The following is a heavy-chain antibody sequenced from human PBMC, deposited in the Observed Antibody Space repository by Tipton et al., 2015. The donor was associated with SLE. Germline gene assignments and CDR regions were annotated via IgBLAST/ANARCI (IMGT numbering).Heavy chain of an antibody. Sequence: TLSLTCTVSVVSISSYYWSWIRQPPGKGLEWIGYIYYSGSTNYNPSLKSRVTISVDTSKNQFSLKLSSVTAADTAVYYCARFIPMIVVPPYSKTDAFDIWGQGTMVTVSS. CDR2: IYYSGST. CDR3: ARFIPMIVVPPYSKTDAFDI. J-gene: IGHJ3*02. D-gene: IGHD3-22*01. V-gene: IGHV4-59*12. CDR1: VVSISSYY.